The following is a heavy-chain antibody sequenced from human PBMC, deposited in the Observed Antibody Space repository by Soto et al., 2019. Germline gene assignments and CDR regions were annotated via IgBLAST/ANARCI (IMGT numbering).Heavy chain of an antibody. V-gene: IGHV3-33*01. D-gene: IGHD3-22*01. Sequence: PGGSLRLSCAASGFTFSSYGMHWVRQAPGKGLEWVAVIWYDGSNKCYADSVKGRFTISRDNSKNTLYLQMNSLRAEDTAVYYCARDGAYYYDSSGYYYFDYWGQGTLVTVSS. CDR3: ARDGAYYYDSSGYYYFDY. J-gene: IGHJ4*02. CDR1: GFTFSSYG. CDR2: IWYDGSNK.